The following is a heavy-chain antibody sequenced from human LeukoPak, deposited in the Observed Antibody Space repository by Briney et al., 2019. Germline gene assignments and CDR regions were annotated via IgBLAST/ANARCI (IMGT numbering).Heavy chain of an antibody. D-gene: IGHD6-19*01. V-gene: IGHV3-30*18. CDR3: AKFHSSGSAFDI. Sequence: GGSLRLSCVASGFTFSSYGMHWVRQAPGKGLEWVAVISYDGSNKYYADSVKGRFTISRDNSKNTLYLQMNSLRAEDTAVYYCAKFHSSGSAFDIWGQGTMVTVSS. CDR2: ISYDGSNK. J-gene: IGHJ3*02. CDR1: GFTFSSYG.